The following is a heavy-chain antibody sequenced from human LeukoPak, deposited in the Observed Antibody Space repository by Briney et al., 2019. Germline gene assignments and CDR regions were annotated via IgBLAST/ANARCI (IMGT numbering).Heavy chain of an antibody. D-gene: IGHD3-10*01. V-gene: IGHV4-59*08. J-gene: IGHJ4*02. Sequence: KGLEWIGYIYYSGSTNYNPSLKSRVTISVDTSKNQFSLKLSSVTAADTAVYYCASGGGFDYWGQGTLVTVSS. CDR3: ASGGGFDY. CDR2: IYYSGST.